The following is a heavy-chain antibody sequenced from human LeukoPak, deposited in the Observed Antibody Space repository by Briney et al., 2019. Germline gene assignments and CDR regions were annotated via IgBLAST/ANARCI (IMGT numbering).Heavy chain of an antibody. V-gene: IGHV3-23*01. CDR2: ISGSGGST. CDR1: GFTFRSYG. Sequence: GGTLRLSCAASGFTFRSYGMRWVCQAPGKGLEWGSAISGSGGSTYYAASVKGRFTISRDNSENTLYLQMNSLRAEDTAVYYCAKATGSLLWGQGTLVTVSS. J-gene: IGHJ4*02. CDR3: AKATGSLL. D-gene: IGHD1-14*01.